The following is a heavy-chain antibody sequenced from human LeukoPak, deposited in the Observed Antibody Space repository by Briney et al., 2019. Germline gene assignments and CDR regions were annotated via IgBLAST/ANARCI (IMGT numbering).Heavy chain of an antibody. D-gene: IGHD3-10*01. J-gene: IGHJ3*02. Sequence: GGSLRLSCEASGFTFNTYAMHWVRQPPGKGLEWVALISYDGSDKIYTDSVKGRFTISRDNSKNTLYLQMNSLRAEDTAVYYCAKELRITMVRGVIIGAFDIWGQGTMVTVSS. CDR3: AKELRITMVRGVIIGAFDI. CDR1: GFTFNTYA. CDR2: ISYDGSDK. V-gene: IGHV3-30*18.